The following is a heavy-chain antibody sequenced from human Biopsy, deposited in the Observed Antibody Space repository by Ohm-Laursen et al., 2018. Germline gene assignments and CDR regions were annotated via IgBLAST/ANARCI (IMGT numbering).Heavy chain of an antibody. J-gene: IGHJ4*02. Sequence: SDTLSLTCPVSGDSISGYYWNWIRQPPGKRLEWIGYILSTGSTDYNPSPQSRVSISLDLSTDQFSLKVDSVTAADTAVYYCARVVGAATGFDSWGRGTPVIVSS. V-gene: IGHV4-59*07. D-gene: IGHD1-26*01. CDR3: ARVVGAATGFDS. CDR2: ILSTGST. CDR1: GDSISGYY.